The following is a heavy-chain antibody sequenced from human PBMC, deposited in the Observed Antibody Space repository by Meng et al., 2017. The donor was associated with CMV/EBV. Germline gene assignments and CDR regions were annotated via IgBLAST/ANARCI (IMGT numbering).Heavy chain of an antibody. V-gene: IGHV3-72*01. Sequence: GGSLRLSCAASGFTFSSYSMNWVRQAPGKGLEWVGRTRNKANSYTTEYAASVKGRFTISRDDSKNSLYLQMNSLKTEDTAVYYCARLHDYGDPRGDYWGQGTLVTVSS. D-gene: IGHD4-17*01. CDR2: TRNKANSYTT. J-gene: IGHJ4*02. CDR1: GFTFSSYS. CDR3: ARLHDYGDPRGDY.